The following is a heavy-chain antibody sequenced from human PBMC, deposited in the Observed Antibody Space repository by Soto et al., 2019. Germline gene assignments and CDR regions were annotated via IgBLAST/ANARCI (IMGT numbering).Heavy chain of an antibody. D-gene: IGHD1-26*01. V-gene: IGHV4-61*01. J-gene: IGHJ4*01. CDR1: CGSVSSGSYY. CDR3: SGGGVGRYYKFVDY. Sequence: QVQLQESGPGLVEPSETLSLPCTVSCGSVSSGSYYWSWIRQPPGKGLEWNGYIYNSGSDNYNPSLKRRATISVDTSKHQLSLKLSSVAAADTAVYNWSGGGVGRYYKFVDYWGHGTLVTVAS. CDR2: IYNSGSD.